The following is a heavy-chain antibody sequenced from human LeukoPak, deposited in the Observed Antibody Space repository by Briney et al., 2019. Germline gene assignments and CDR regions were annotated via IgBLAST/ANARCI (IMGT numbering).Heavy chain of an antibody. D-gene: IGHD1-26*01. Sequence: QTGGSLRLSCAASGFTFSSYWMHWVRQAPGKGLVWVSRINSDGSSTSYADSVKGRFTISRDNAKNTLYLQMNSLRAEDTAVYYCARAVVGSYYAAFDIWGQGTMVTVSS. CDR2: INSDGSST. J-gene: IGHJ3*02. V-gene: IGHV3-74*01. CDR3: ARAVVGSYYAAFDI. CDR1: GFTFSSYW.